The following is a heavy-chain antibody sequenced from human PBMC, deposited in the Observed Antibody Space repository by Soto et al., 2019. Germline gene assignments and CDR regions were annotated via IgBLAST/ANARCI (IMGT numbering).Heavy chain of an antibody. CDR3: ARHEPLYYPYYGMDV. CDR2: IYPGDSDT. J-gene: IGHJ6*01. CDR1: GYSFTTYW. Sequence: GESLKISCKASGYSFTTYWIGWVRQLPGKGLEWMGIIYPGDSDTRYSPSFLGQVTISADNSISTAYLQWSSLKASDTATYYCARHEPLYYPYYGMDVWGQGNTVIVSS. V-gene: IGHV5-51*01.